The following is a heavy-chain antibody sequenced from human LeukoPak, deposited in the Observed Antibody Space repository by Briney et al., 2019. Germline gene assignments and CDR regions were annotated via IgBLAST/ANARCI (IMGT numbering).Heavy chain of an antibody. Sequence: PGGSLRLSCTASGFTFGDYAMSWVRQAPGKGLEWVGFIRSKAYGGTTEYAASVKGRFTISRDDSKSIAYLQMNSPKTEDTAVYYCTRDPTYYDFWSGYAKDGYFDYWGQGTLVTVSS. J-gene: IGHJ4*02. V-gene: IGHV3-49*04. CDR1: GFTFGDYA. CDR2: IRSKAYGGTT. CDR3: TRDPTYYDFWSGYAKDGYFDY. D-gene: IGHD3-3*01.